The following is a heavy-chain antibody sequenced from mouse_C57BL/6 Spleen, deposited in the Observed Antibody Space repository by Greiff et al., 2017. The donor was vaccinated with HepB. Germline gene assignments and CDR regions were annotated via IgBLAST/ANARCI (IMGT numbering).Heavy chain of an antibody. Sequence: QVQLQQPGAELVMPGASVKLSCKASGYTFTSYWMHWVKQSPGQGLEWIGEIDPSDSYTNYNQKFKGKSTLTVDKSSSTAYMQLSSLTSEDSAVYYCARSPTIVTTYYFDYWGQGTTLTVSS. D-gene: IGHD2-5*01. CDR2: IDPSDSYT. CDR3: ARSPTIVTTYYFDY. J-gene: IGHJ2*01. V-gene: IGHV1-69*01. CDR1: GYTFTSYW.